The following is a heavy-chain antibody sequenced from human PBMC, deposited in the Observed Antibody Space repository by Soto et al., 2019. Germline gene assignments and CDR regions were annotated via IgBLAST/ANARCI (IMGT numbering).Heavy chain of an antibody. CDR3: ARGIQLWLRRINSGYSG. CDR2: IIPMFGTA. CDR1: GGTFSTYA. D-gene: IGHD5-18*01. Sequence: QVQLVQSGAEVKKPESSVKVSCKAPGGTFSTYAISWVRQAPGQGLEWMGGIIPMFGTANYAQRFQDRVTITADESTNTVYVELSSLRSEDTAVYFCARGIQLWLRRINSGYSGWGQGTLVTVSS. J-gene: IGHJ4*02. V-gene: IGHV1-69*12.